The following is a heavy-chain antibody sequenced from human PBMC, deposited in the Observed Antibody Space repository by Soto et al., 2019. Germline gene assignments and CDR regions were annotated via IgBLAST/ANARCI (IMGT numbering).Heavy chain of an antibody. D-gene: IGHD3-22*01. J-gene: IGHJ4*02. CDR3: ARDPSHYCDSSGYNPYFDY. V-gene: IGHV1-46*01. CDR1: GYTFTSYY. CDR2: INPSGGST. Sequence: QVQLVQSGAEVKKPGASVKVSCKASGYTFTSYYMHWVRQAPGQGLEWMGIINPSGGSTSYAQKFQGRVTMTRDTSTSTVYMELSSLRSEDTAVYYCARDPSHYCDSSGYNPYFDYWGQGTLVTVSS.